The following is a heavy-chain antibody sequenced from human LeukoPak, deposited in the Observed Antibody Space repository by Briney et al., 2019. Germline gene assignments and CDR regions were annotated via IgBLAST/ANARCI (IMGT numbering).Heavy chain of an antibody. D-gene: IGHD3-10*01. J-gene: IGHJ3*02. Sequence: SETLSLTCAVYDDSFSGYYCSWIRQPPRKGLEWIGEIDHSGSTNYNPSLQSRVTISVDTSKNQFSLKVSSVSAADTAVYYCARGNRPYGEHEAFDIWGHGTTVTVSP. CDR3: ARGNRPYGEHEAFDI. CDR1: DDSFSGYY. V-gene: IGHV4-34*01. CDR2: IDHSGST.